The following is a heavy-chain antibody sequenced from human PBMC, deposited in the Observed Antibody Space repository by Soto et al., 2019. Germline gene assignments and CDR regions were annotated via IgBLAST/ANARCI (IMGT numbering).Heavy chain of an antibody. CDR3: AASIFYYGMDV. J-gene: IGHJ6*02. CDR2: IYPGDSDT. Sequence: GESLKISCKGSGYTFTNYWIGWVRQMPGKGLEWVGIIYPGDSDTKYNPSFQGQVTISADKSITTTYLQWSSLKASGTAIYYCAASIFYYGMDVWGQGTTVTVSS. CDR1: GYTFTNYW. V-gene: IGHV5-51*01.